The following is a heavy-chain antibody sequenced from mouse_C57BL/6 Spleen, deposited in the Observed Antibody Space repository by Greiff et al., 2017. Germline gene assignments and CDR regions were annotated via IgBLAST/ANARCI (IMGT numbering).Heavy chain of an antibody. Sequence: VQLQQPGAELVKPGASVKLSCKASGYTFTSYWMHWVKQRPGRGLGWIGRIDPNSGGTKYNEKFKSKATLTVDKPSSTAYMQLSSLTSEDSAVYYCARKNLYDYGAYWYFDVWGTGTTVTVSS. V-gene: IGHV1-72*01. D-gene: IGHD2-4*01. CDR3: ARKNLYDYGAYWYFDV. J-gene: IGHJ1*03. CDR2: IDPNSGGT. CDR1: GYTFTSYW.